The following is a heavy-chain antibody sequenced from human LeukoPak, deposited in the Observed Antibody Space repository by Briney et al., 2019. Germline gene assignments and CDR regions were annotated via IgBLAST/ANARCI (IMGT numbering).Heavy chain of an antibody. CDR1: GGSISSGDYY. CDR2: IYYSGST. Sequence: SQTLSLTCTVSGGSISSGDYYWSWIRQPPGKGLEWIGYIYYSGSTYYNPSLKSRVTVSVDTSKNQFSLKLGSVTAADTAVYYCARDRGGYGDFDYWGQGTLVTVSS. D-gene: IGHD3-16*01. CDR3: ARDRGGYGDFDY. V-gene: IGHV4-30-4*08. J-gene: IGHJ4*02.